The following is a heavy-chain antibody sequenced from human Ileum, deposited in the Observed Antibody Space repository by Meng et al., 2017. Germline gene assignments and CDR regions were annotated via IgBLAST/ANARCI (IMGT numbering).Heavy chain of an antibody. CDR2: INTGNGDA. CDR1: GYTFTRYA. J-gene: IGHJ4*02. D-gene: IGHD3-9*01. Sequence: QVQLVQSGAAGKKPGAAVKVACKASGYTFTRYAMHWVRQAPGQRLEWMGWINTGNGDAKYSQRFQGRVTITRDTSASTVYMELSSLRSEDTTVYYCARGHQNYDILTGSYWGQGTLVTVSS. V-gene: IGHV1-3*04. CDR3: ARGHQNYDILTGSY.